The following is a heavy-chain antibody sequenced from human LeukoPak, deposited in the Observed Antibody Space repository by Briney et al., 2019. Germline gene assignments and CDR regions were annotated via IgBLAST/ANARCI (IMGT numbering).Heavy chain of an antibody. D-gene: IGHD4-11*01. CDR3: AKGVYGNSNDVFNF. Sequence: GGSLRLSCAASGFTVSSNYMSWVRQAPGKGLEWVSVIYSGGSTYYADSVKGRFTISRDNSKNTLYLQMNSLRAEDTAVLYCAKGVYGNSNDVFNFGGQGTRVP. J-gene: IGHJ3*01. CDR2: IYSGGST. CDR1: GFTVSSNY. V-gene: IGHV3-53*01.